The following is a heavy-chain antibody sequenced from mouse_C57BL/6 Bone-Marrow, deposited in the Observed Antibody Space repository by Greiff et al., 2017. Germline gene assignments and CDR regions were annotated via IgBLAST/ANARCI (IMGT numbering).Heavy chain of an antibody. Sequence: QVQLQQSGAELVRPGTSVKMSCKASGYTFTNYWIGWAKQRPGHGLEWIGDIYPGGGYTNYNEKFKGKATLTADNSSSTAYMQLSSLTSEDSAIYYCAREGSYGGAMDYWGQGTSVTVSS. CDR2: IYPGGGYT. CDR3: AREGSYGGAMDY. CDR1: GYTFTNYW. V-gene: IGHV1-63*01. D-gene: IGHD2-12*01. J-gene: IGHJ4*01.